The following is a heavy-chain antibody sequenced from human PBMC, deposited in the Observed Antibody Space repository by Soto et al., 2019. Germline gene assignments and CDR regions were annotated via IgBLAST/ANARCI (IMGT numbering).Heavy chain of an antibody. V-gene: IGHV1-18*01. CDR3: AKVVRTLYXYYGMDV. J-gene: IGHJ6*02. CDR2: ISGDNGDT. Sequence: RQAPGQGLEWXGWISGDNGDTRFAQKVQGRASLTTDTSTSTXYMELRSLTSDDTAVYYCAKVVRTLYXYYGMDVWGQGTTVTVSS. D-gene: IGHD2-2*01.